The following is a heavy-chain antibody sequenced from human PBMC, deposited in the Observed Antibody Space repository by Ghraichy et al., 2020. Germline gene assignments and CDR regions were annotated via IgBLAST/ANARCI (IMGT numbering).Heavy chain of an antibody. CDR3: AKDIGVGYCSSTSCSGGLARSALGD. CDR2: ISWDGGST. CDR1: GFTFDDYT. J-gene: IGHJ4*02. V-gene: IGHV3-43*01. Sequence: GGSLRLSCAASGFTFDDYTMHWVRQAPGKGLEWVSLISWDGGSTYYADSVKGRFTISRDNSKNSLYLQMNSLRTEDTALYYCAKDIGVGYCSSTSCSGGLARSALGDWGQGTLVTVSS. D-gene: IGHD2-2*01.